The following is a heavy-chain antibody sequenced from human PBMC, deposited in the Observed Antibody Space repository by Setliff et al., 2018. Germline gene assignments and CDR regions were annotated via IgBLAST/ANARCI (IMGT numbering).Heavy chain of an antibody. Sequence: ASVKVSCKASGYTFTSYAIHWVRQAPGQRLEWMGWINAGNGNTKYSQKFQGRVTITRDTSASTAYMELSGLKSEDTAVYYCARDGGDYYYYMDVWGKGTTVTSP. V-gene: IGHV1-3*01. J-gene: IGHJ6*03. D-gene: IGHD1-26*01. CDR3: ARDGGDYYYYMDV. CDR1: GYTFTSYA. CDR2: INAGNGNT.